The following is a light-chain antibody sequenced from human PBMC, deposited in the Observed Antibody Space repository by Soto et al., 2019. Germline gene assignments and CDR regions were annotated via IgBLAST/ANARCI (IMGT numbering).Light chain of an antibody. CDR3: LQYSSHSWT. CDR2: GAS. J-gene: IGKJ1*01. CDR1: QSVSSN. Sequence: EIVLTQSPATLSVSPGERVTLSCRASQSVSSNLAWYQQKVGQAPRLLIYGASTRATGIPARFSGSGSGTEFTLTISRLQPDDVATYYCLQYSSHSWTFGQGTKVDIK. V-gene: IGKV3-15*01.